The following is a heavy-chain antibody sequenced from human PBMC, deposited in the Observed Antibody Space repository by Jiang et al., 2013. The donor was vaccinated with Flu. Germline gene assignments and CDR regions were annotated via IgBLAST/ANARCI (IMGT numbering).Heavy chain of an antibody. J-gene: IGHJ4*02. V-gene: IGHV4-4*02. CDR1: GVSISSNNW. Sequence: GSGLVKPWGTLSLTCAVSGVSISSNNWWNWVRQPPGKGLEWIGEIFHDGRTNYNPSLKSRVTISVDKWKNQFSLKLISVTAADTAVYYCMRDGRHYYDSSGYYPWGWGQGTVVTVSS. D-gene: IGHD3-22*01. CDR3: MRDGRHYYDSSGYYPWG. CDR2: IFHDGRT.